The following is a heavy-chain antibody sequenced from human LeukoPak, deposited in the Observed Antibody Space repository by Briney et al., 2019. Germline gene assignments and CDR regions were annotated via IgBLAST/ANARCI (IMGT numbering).Heavy chain of an antibody. V-gene: IGHV4-59*01. D-gene: IGHD6-13*01. CDR2: IHYSEST. CDR1: GGPIMSYY. Sequence: PSETLSLTCTVSGGPIMSYYWSWMRQPPGKGLEWIGNIHYSESTNFNPSLKSRVVIAVDTSKNQFSLSMRSVTAADTAVYYCARVSAAGMEFHYGMDVWGQGTTVFVSS. J-gene: IGHJ6*02. CDR3: ARVSAAGMEFHYGMDV.